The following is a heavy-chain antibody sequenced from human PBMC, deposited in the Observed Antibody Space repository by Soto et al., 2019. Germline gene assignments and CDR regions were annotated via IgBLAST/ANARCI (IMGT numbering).Heavy chain of an antibody. J-gene: IGHJ4*02. V-gene: IGHV4-59*01. D-gene: IGHD1-26*01. CDR2: IYYSGST. Sequence: PSETLSLTCTVSGGSISSYYWSWIRQPPGRGLEWIGYIYYSGSTNYNPSLKSRVTISVDTSKNQFSLKLSSVTAADTAVYYCARGGGGSYYLNWGQGTLVTVSS. CDR3: ARGGGGSYYLN. CDR1: GGSISSYY.